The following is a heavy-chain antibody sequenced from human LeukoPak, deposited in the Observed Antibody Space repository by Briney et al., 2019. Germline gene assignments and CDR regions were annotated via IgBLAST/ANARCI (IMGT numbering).Heavy chain of an antibody. J-gene: IGHJ4*02. CDR3: ARRIAAAGTDFDY. V-gene: IGHV4-34*01. Sequence: SETLSLTCAVYGGSFSGYYWSWIRQPPGKGLEWIGEINHSGSTNYNPSLKSRVTISVDTSKNPFSLKLSSVTAADTAVYYCARRIAAAGTDFDYWGQGTLVTVSS. CDR1: GGSFSGYY. D-gene: IGHD6-13*01. CDR2: INHSGST.